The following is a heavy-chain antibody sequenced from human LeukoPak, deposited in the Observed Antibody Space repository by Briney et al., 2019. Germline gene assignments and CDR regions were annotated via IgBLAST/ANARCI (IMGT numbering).Heavy chain of an antibody. CDR2: INHSGST. CDR3: ASLAYGDYYFDY. CDR1: GGSFSGYY. V-gene: IGHV4-34*01. J-gene: IGHJ4*02. Sequence: SETLSLTCAVYGGSFSGYYWSWIRQPPGKGLEWIGEINHSGSTNYNPSLKSRVTISVDTSKNQFSLKLSSVTAADTAVYYCASLAYGDYYFDYWGQGTLVTVSS. D-gene: IGHD4-17*01.